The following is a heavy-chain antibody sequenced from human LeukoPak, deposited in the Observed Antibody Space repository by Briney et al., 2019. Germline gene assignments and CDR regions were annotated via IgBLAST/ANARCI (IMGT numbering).Heavy chain of an antibody. CDR1: GGSITTTTYY. CDR3: AKAPATSCSGVYCYPFDH. D-gene: IGHD2-15*01. Sequence: PSETLSLTCTVSGGSITTTTYYWGWIRQPPGTGLEWIGSIYYSGNTYYNPSLKSRVTISLDTSKNQFSLKVSSVTAADTAIYYCAKAPATSCSGVYCYPFDHWGQGTLVTVSS. J-gene: IGHJ4*02. V-gene: IGHV4-39*07. CDR2: IYYSGNT.